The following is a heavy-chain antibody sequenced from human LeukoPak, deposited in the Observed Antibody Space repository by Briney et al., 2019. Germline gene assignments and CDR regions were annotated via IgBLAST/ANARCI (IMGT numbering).Heavy chain of an antibody. J-gene: IGHJ4*02. Sequence: ASVKVSCKASGYTFTSYGISWVRQAPGPRLEWMGWISAYNGNTNYAQNLQSRVTMTTDTSTSTAYMELRSLRSDDTAVYYCARVLFYSSGNKSNRVDYWDQGTLVTVSS. CDR3: ARVLFYSSGNKSNRVDY. CDR2: ISAYNGNT. D-gene: IGHD6-19*01. V-gene: IGHV1-18*01. CDR1: GYTFTSYG.